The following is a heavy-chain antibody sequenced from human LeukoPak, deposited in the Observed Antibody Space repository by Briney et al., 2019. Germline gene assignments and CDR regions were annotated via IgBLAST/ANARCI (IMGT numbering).Heavy chain of an antibody. D-gene: IGHD2-2*01. Sequence: SETLSLTCTVSGGSISSSSYYWGWIRQPPGKGLEWIGSIYYSGSTYYNPSLKSRVTISVDTSKNQFSLKLSSVTAADTAVYYCARHYCSSISCPIDYWGQGTLVTVSS. J-gene: IGHJ4*02. CDR3: ARHYCSSISCPIDY. CDR2: IYYSGST. CDR1: GGSISSSSYY. V-gene: IGHV4-39*01.